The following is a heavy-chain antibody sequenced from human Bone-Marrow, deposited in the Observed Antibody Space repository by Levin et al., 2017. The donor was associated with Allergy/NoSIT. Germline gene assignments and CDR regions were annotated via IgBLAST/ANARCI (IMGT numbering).Heavy chain of an antibody. CDR2: VNPSGSDT. D-gene: IGHD3-10*01. J-gene: IGHJ2*01. CDR1: GYSITSYY. CDR3: ARLFRRFGQLAQADWYFDL. Sequence: GASVKVSCKASGYSITSYYIHWVRQAPGQGLEWMGLVNPSGSDTNYAQKFQGRVTMTTDTSTNTVYMELSSLTSEDTAVYYCARLFRRFGQLAQADWYFDLWGRGTLITVSS. V-gene: IGHV1-46*01.